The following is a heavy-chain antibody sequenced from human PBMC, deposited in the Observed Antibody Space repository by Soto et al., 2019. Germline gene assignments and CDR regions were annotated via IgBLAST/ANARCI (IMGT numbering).Heavy chain of an antibody. CDR2: IYHSGSA. J-gene: IGHJ5*02. D-gene: IGHD3-3*01. CDR3: AGVEIFACCFDP. Sequence: PSETLSLTSAVSSYSISGGFYWAWIRQRPGKGLEWSGNIYHSGSAHYNPSLKSRVTMSVDTSKNNFSLRLTSVTAADTAVYYCAGVEIFACCFDPWGTGILVSVS. CDR1: SYSISGGFY. V-gene: IGHV4-38-2*01.